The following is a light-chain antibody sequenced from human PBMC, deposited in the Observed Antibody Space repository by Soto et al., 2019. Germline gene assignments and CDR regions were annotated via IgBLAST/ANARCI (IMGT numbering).Light chain of an antibody. CDR3: QQYGSSRT. J-gene: IGKJ1*01. CDR1: QRVSSH. CDR2: AAS. V-gene: IGKV3-15*01. Sequence: ETVMTQSPVTLSVSPGDTATLSCRASQRVSSHLAWYQQKPGQAPRLLIYAASTRATGIPARFSGSGSGTEFTLTISSLQSEDFAVCYCQQYGSSRTFGQGTKVDIK.